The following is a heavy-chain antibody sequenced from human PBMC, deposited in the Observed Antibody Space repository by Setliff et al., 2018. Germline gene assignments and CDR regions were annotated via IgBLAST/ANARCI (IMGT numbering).Heavy chain of an antibody. D-gene: IGHD6-25*01. J-gene: IGHJ3*02. CDR3: ARSPANGGHDAFDI. CDR2: ISPDSIHI. V-gene: IGHV3-21*01. CDR1: GFTFSAYE. Sequence: GGSLRLSCAASGFTFSAYELNWVRQAPGKGLEWVSSISPDSIHIYYADSVKGRFTISRDNARDSLYLHMSSLGAEDTAVYYCARSPANGGHDAFDIWGQGTMVTVSS.